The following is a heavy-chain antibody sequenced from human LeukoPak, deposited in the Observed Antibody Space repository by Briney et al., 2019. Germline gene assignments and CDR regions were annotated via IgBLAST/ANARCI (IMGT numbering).Heavy chain of an antibody. CDR2: ISSSSSTI. CDR3: AKSQDGGRLFHFDY. Sequence: GGSLRLSCAASGFTFSSYSMNWVRQAPGKGLEWVSYISSSSSTIYYADSVKGRFTISRDNAKNSLYLQMNSLRDEDTAVYFCAKSQDGGRLFHFDYWGQGTLVTVSS. CDR1: GFTFSSYS. V-gene: IGHV3-48*02. J-gene: IGHJ4*02. D-gene: IGHD1-26*01.